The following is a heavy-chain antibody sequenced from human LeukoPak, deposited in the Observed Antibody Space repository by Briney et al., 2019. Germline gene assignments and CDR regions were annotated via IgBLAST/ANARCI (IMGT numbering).Heavy chain of an antibody. CDR2: IIPIFGTA. V-gene: IGHV1-69*05. Sequence: SVKVSCTASGGTFSSYAISWVRQAPGQGLEWMGGIIPIFGTANYAQKFQGRVTITTDESTSTAYMELSSLRSEDTAVYYCARGSPPIAAAGTGYFDYWGQGTLVTVSS. J-gene: IGHJ4*02. CDR1: GGTFSSYA. D-gene: IGHD6-13*01. CDR3: ARGSPPIAAAGTGYFDY.